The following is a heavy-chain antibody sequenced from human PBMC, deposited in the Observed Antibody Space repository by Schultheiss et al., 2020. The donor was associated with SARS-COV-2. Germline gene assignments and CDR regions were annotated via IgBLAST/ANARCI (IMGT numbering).Heavy chain of an antibody. D-gene: IGHD6-19*01. CDR3: ARGLAVAGTTGFWY. Sequence: SQTLSLTCAVYGGSFSGYYWSWIRQPPGKGLEWIGEINHSGSTNYNPSLKSRVTISVDTSKNQFSLKLSSVTAADTAVYYCARGLAVAGTTGFWYWGQGTLVTVSS. V-gene: IGHV4-34*01. CDR1: GGSFSGYY. CDR2: INHSGST. J-gene: IGHJ4*02.